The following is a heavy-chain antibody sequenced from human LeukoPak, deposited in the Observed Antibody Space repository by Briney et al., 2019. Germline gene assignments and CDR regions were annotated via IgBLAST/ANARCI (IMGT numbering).Heavy chain of an antibody. J-gene: IGHJ6*03. D-gene: IGHD5-18*01. V-gene: IGHV4-39*07. CDR1: GGSISSSSYY. CDR2: INHSGST. CDR3: AREFRGYSYGPNYYYYYYMDV. Sequence: SETLSLTCTVSGGSISSSSYYWGWIRQPPGKGLEWIGEINHSGSTNYNPSLKSRVTISVDTSKNQFSLKLSSVTAADTAVYYCAREFRGYSYGPNYYYYYYMDVWGKGTTVTVSS.